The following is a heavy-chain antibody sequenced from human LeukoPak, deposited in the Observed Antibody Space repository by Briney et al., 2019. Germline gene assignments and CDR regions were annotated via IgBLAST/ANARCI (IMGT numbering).Heavy chain of an antibody. Sequence: ASVKVSCKASGYTFTSYDINWVRQATGQGLEWMGWMNPNSGNTGYAQKFQGRVTITRNTSISTAYMELSSLRSEDSAVYYCARGSSSSWYDPIDYWGQGTLVTVSS. V-gene: IGHV1-8*03. CDR2: MNPNSGNT. CDR1: GYTFTSYD. CDR3: ARGSSSSWYDPIDY. J-gene: IGHJ4*02. D-gene: IGHD6-13*01.